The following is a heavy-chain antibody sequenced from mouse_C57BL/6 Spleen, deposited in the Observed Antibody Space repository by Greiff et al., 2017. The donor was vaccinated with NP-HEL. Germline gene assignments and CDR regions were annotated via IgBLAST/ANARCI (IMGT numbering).Heavy chain of an antibody. V-gene: IGHV1-54*01. CDR3: ARGGGYGNYFDY. D-gene: IGHD2-1*01. CDR2: IYPGSGGT. Sequence: QLQQSGAELVRPGTSVKVSCKASGYAFTNYLIEWVKQRPGQGLEWVGVIYPGSGGTNYNEKFKGKATLTADKSSSTAYKLLSSLTSEYSAVYFCARGGGYGNYFDYWGQGTTLTVSS. CDR1: GYAFTNYL. J-gene: IGHJ2*01.